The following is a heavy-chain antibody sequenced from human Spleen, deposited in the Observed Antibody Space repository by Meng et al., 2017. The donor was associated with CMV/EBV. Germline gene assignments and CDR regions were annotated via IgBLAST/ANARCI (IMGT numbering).Heavy chain of an antibody. Sequence: SRSYYWGWIRQPPGKGLEWIGSMYYSGTTYYNPSLKSRVTISVDTSKNQFSLKLSSVTAADTAVYYCARIDEINYDFWSGYAQPFDYWGQGTLVTVSS. J-gene: IGHJ4*02. V-gene: IGHV4-39*01. D-gene: IGHD3-3*01. CDR1: SRSYY. CDR3: ARIDEINYDFWSGYAQPFDY. CDR2: MYYSGTT.